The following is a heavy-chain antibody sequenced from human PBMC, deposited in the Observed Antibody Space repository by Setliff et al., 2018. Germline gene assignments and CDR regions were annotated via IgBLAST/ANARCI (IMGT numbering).Heavy chain of an antibody. CDR2: IRAGSDNI. CDR1: GFIFDDYA. J-gene: IGHJ4*02. CDR3: ARGNCTTISCFLDH. D-gene: IGHD2-8*01. Sequence: GGSLRLSCAASGFIFDDYAMHWVRQAPGKGLEWVSGIRAGSDNIAYADSVKGRFTISRDNAKNSLYLQLYSLRPDDTAFYYCARGNCTTISCFLDHWGQGIMVTVSS. V-gene: IGHV3-9*01.